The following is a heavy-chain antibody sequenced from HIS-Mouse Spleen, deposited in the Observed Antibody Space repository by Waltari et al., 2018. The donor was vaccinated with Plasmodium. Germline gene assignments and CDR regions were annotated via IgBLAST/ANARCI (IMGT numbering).Heavy chain of an antibody. CDR2: ISYDGSNK. Sequence: QVQLVESGGGVVQPGRSLRLSCAASGFTFNSYAMHWVRQAPGKGLEWVAVISYDGSNKYFADSVKGRFTISRDNSTNTLYLQMNSLRAEDTAVYYCARDRRLAFDYWGQGTLVTVSS. D-gene: IGHD2-15*01. V-gene: IGHV3-30-3*01. CDR3: ARDRRLAFDY. J-gene: IGHJ4*02. CDR1: GFTFNSYA.